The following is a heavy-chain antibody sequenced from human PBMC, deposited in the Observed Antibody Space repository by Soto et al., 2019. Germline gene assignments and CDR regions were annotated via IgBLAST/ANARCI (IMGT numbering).Heavy chain of an antibody. D-gene: IGHD4-17*01. Sequence: ASVKVSCKASGYTYTSYGISWVRHAPGQGLEWMGWISAYNGNTNYAQKLQGRVTMTTDTSTSTAYMELRSLRSDDTAVYYCARDRGYGDRGGAFDIWGQGTMVTVSS. CDR3: ARDRGYGDRGGAFDI. V-gene: IGHV1-18*01. CDR1: GYTYTSYG. CDR2: ISAYNGNT. J-gene: IGHJ3*02.